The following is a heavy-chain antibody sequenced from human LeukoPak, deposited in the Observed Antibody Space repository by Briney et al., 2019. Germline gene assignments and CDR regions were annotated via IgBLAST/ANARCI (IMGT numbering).Heavy chain of an antibody. CDR1: GGSFSGYY. CDR3: ASSYYDYVWGSYRRNWFDP. D-gene: IGHD3-16*02. J-gene: IGHJ5*02. CDR2: INHSGST. Sequence: SETLSLTCAVYGGSFSGYYWSWIRQPPGKGLEWIGEINHSGSTNYNPSIKSRVTISVDKSKNQFSLKLSSVTAADTAVYYCASSYYDYVWGSYRRNWFDPWGQGTLVTVSS. V-gene: IGHV4-34*01.